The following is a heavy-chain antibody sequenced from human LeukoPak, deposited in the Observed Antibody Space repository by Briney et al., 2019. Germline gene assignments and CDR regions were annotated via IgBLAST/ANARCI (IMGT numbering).Heavy chain of an antibody. D-gene: IGHD6-13*01. CDR3: AREGITAACDY. CDR1: GXTFTSYW. J-gene: IGHJ4*02. CDR2: IKLDGSAK. Sequence: GGSLRLSCAASGXTFTSYWMSWVRQAPGKGLEWVANIKLDGSAKNYVDSVKGRFTISRDNAKNSVFLQMNSLRAEDTAVYCCAREGITAACDYWGLGTLVTVSS. V-gene: IGHV3-7*04.